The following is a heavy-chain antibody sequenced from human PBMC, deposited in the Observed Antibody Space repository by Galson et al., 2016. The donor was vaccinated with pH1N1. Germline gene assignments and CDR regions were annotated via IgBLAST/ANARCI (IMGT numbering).Heavy chain of an antibody. D-gene: IGHD6-19*01. CDR2: ISGSGGRT. V-gene: IGHV3-23*01. J-gene: IGHJ4*02. CDR3: AKDRYSSGQFFDS. CDR1: GFEFDNYA. Sequence: SLRLSCAASGFEFDNYAMTWVRRAPGKGLQWVSAISGSGGRTYYADSVKDRFTISRDNSKKTLFLQMTSLRVEDTAVYYCAKDRYSSGQFFDSWGRGILVTVSS.